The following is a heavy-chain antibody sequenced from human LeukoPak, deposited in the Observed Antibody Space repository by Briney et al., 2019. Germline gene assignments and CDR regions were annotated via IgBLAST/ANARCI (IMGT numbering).Heavy chain of an antibody. CDR2: IYPGDSDT. J-gene: IGHJ4*02. CDR3: ATNYSGNLYYFDY. D-gene: IGHD4-4*01. Sequence: GESLKISCKGSGYSFTSYWIGWVRQMPGKGLEWMGIIYPGDSDTRYGPSFQGQVTISADKSISTAYLQWSSLKASDTAMYYCATNYSGNLYYFDYWGQGTLVTVSS. CDR1: GYSFTSYW. V-gene: IGHV5-51*01.